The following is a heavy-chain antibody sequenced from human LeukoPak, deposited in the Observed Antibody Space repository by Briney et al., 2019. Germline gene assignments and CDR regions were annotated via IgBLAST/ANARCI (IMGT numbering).Heavy chain of an antibody. CDR3: ARDSYREGQWLVPDY. CDR1: GGSISSYY. J-gene: IGHJ4*02. Sequence: PETLSLTCTVSGGSISSYYWSWIRQPPGKGLEWIGYIYYSGSTNYNPNYNSSLKSRVTISVDTSKNQFSLKVSSVTAADTAVYYCARDSYREGQWLVPDYWGQGTLVTVSS. CDR2: IYYSGST. D-gene: IGHD6-19*01. V-gene: IGHV4-59*01.